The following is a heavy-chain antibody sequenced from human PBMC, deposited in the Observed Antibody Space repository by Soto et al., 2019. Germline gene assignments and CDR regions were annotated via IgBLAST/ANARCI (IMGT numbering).Heavy chain of an antibody. CDR2: IYHSGGT. Sequence: PSETLSLTCAVSGGPITSGGYSWSWIRQPPGKGLEWIGYIYHSGGTYYNPSLKSRVTLSIDRTKKQFCLKLKSVTAADTAVYFCARTMTTSGWFDPWGQGTLVTVSS. V-gene: IGHV4-30-2*01. CDR1: GGPITSGGYS. D-gene: IGHD4-17*01. J-gene: IGHJ5*02. CDR3: ARTMTTSGWFDP.